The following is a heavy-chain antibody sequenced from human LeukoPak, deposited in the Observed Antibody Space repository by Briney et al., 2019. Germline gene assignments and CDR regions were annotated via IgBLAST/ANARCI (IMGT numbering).Heavy chain of an antibody. CDR3: AREFQTLNYYDSSGYRYYYYYGMDV. D-gene: IGHD3-22*01. V-gene: IGHV3-21*01. CDR2: ISSSSSYI. Sequence: GGSLRLSCAASGFTFSSYSMSWVRQAPGKGLEWVSSISSSSSYIHYADSVKGRFTISRDNAKNSLYLQMNSLRAEDTAVYYCAREFQTLNYYDSSGYRYYYYYGMDVWGQGTTVTVSS. J-gene: IGHJ6*02. CDR1: GFTFSSYS.